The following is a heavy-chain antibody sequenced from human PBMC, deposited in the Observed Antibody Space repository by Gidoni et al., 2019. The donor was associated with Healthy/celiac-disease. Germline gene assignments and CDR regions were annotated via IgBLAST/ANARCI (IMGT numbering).Heavy chain of an antibody. V-gene: IGHV3-23*04. D-gene: IGHD4-17*01. CDR3: AKGTSDYGENFDY. CDR1: GFTFSSYA. J-gene: IGHJ4*02. Sequence: EVQLVESGGGLVQPGGSLRPSCAASGFTFSSYAMSWVRQAPGKGLEWVSAISGSGGSTYYADSVKGRFTISRDNSKNTLYLQMNSLRAEDTDVYYCAKGTSDYGENFDYWGQGTLVTVSS. CDR2: ISGSGGST.